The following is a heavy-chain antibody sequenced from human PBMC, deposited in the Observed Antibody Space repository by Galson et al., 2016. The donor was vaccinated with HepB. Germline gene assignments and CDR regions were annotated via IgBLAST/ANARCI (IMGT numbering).Heavy chain of an antibody. J-gene: IGHJ4*02. D-gene: IGHD6-19*01. CDR2: TYYRSKWYN. V-gene: IGHV6-1*01. CDR1: GDSVSSNSAA. Sequence: CAISGDSVSSNSAAWNWIRQSPSRGLEWLGRTYYRSKWYNDYAVSVKSRITINPDTSKNQFSLQLNSVTPEDTAVYYCARVHQGWYVGYFDYWGQGTLVTVSS. CDR3: ARVHQGWYVGYFDY.